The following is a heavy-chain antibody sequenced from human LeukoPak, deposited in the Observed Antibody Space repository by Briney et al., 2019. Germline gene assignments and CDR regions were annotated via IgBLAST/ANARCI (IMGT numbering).Heavy chain of an antibody. J-gene: IGHJ4*02. CDR3: ARVDLYYDSSGYSQAANDY. CDR1: GYTFTSYA. CDR2: VSAYNGAT. V-gene: IGHV1-18*01. Sequence: GASVKVSCKASGYTFTSYAISWVRQAPGQGLEWMGWVSAYNGATNYAQSFQGRVTMTTDTSTSTAYMELRSLRSDDTALCYCARVDLYYDSSGYSQAANDYWGQGTLVTVSS. D-gene: IGHD3-22*01.